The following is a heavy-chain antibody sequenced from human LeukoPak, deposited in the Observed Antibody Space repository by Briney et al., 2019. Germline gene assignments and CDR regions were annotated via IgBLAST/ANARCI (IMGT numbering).Heavy chain of an antibody. J-gene: IGHJ6*02. Sequence: GGSLRLSCTASGFTFSSYRMHWVRQAPGKGLEWVSVIYSGGSTYYADSVKGRFTISRDNSKNTLYLQMNSLRAEDTAVYYCARVSPWGHCYYYGMDVWGQGTTVTVSS. D-gene: IGHD7-27*01. CDR2: IYSGGST. V-gene: IGHV3-66*01. CDR1: GFTFSSYR. CDR3: ARVSPWGHCYYYGMDV.